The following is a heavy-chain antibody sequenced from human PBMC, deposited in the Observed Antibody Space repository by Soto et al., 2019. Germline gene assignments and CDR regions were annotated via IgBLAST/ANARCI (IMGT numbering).Heavy chain of an antibody. V-gene: IGHV3-15*01. Sequence: GGSLRLSCAASGFTFSSYAMSWVRQAPGKGLEWVGGIKSKTDGGTTDYAAPVKGRFTISRDDSKNTLYLQMNSLKTEDTAVYYCTTAGETYPNSYGTYYYGMDVWGQGTTVTVSS. CDR1: GFTFSSYA. D-gene: IGHD5-18*01. CDR2: IKSKTDGGTT. J-gene: IGHJ6*02. CDR3: TTAGETYPNSYGTYYYGMDV.